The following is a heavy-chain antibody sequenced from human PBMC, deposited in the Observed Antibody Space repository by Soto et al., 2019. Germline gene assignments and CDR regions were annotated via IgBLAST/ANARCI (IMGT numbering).Heavy chain of an antibody. CDR3: ARSRRDGYNYLSRTFDY. Sequence: PGGSLRLSCAASGFTFSSYDMHGVRQATGKGLEWVSAIGTAGDTYYPGSVKGRFTISRENAKNSLYLQMNSLRAGDTAVYYCARSRRDGYNYLSRTFDYWGQGALVTVSS. CDR1: GFTFSSYD. CDR2: IGTAGDT. V-gene: IGHV3-13*01. D-gene: IGHD5-12*01. J-gene: IGHJ4*02.